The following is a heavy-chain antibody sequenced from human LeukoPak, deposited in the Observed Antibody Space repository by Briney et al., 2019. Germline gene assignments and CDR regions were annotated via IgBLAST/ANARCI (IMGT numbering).Heavy chain of an antibody. CDR2: IYHSGST. J-gene: IGHJ4*02. D-gene: IGHD4-23*01. CDR3: ARGGYGGNSEGFDY. CDR1: GGSISSGGYS. Sequence: SQTLSLTCAVSGGSISSGGYSWSWIRQPPGKGLEWIGYIYHSGSTYYNPSLKSRVTISVDRSKSQFSLKLSSVTAADTAVYYCARGGYGGNSEGFDYWGQGTLVTVSS. V-gene: IGHV4-30-2*01.